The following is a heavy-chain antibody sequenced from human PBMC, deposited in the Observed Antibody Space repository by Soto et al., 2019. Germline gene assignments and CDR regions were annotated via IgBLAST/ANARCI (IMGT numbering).Heavy chain of an antibody. CDR1: GGTFSSYA. D-gene: IGHD7-27*01. J-gene: IGHJ6*02. Sequence: QVQLVQSGAEVKKPGSSVKVSCKASGGTFSSYAISWVRQAPGQGLEWMGGIIPIFGTANYAQKFQGRVTITADESTSTDDMELSSLRSEDTAVYYCASAPSRYYYSGMDVWGPGTTVTVSS. V-gene: IGHV1-69*12. CDR2: IIPIFGTA. CDR3: ASAPSRYYYSGMDV.